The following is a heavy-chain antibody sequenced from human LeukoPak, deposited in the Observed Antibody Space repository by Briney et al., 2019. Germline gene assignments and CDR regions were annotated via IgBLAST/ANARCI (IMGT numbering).Heavy chain of an antibody. D-gene: IGHD3-9*01. V-gene: IGHV3-23*01. CDR2: ISGSGGST. J-gene: IGHJ4*02. CDR1: GFTFSSYT. CDR3: AKDAYDILTGLFDY. Sequence: GGSLRLSCAASGFTFSSYTMSWVRQAPGKGLEWGSAISGSGGSTYYADSVKGRFTISRDNSKNTLYLQMNSLRAEDTAVYYCAKDAYDILTGLFDYWGQGTLVTVSS.